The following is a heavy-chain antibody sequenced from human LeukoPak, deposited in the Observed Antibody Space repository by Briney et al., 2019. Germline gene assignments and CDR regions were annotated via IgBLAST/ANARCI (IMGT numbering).Heavy chain of an antibody. CDR3: ARKSREVFMVRGLMVTGYFMDV. Sequence: SETLSLTCAVEGGSFPGYYWSWIRQPPGKGLEWIGEMNYTGSTNYNPSLRSRVHISGDTSKNQVSLNLSSVTAEDTAVYYCARKSREVFMVRGLMVTGYFMDVWDKGSTVSVFS. V-gene: IGHV4-34*01. CDR1: GGSFPGYY. J-gene: IGHJ6*03. CDR2: MNYTGST. D-gene: IGHD3-10*01.